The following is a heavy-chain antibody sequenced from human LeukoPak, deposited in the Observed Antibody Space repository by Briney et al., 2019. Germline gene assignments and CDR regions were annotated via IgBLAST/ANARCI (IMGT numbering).Heavy chain of an antibody. D-gene: IGHD1-26*01. Sequence: GGTLRLSCAASGFTFSSYGMSWVRQAPGEGLEWVGRIKSKTDGGTTDYAAPVKGRFTISRDDSKNTLYLQMNSLKTEDTAVYYCSTVPSYYHFDYWGQGTLVTVSS. V-gene: IGHV3-15*01. CDR3: STVPSYYHFDY. CDR1: GFTFSSYG. CDR2: IKSKTDGGTT. J-gene: IGHJ4*02.